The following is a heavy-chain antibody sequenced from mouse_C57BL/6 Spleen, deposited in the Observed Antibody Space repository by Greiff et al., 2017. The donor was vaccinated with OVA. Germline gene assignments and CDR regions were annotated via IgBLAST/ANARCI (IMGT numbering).Heavy chain of an antibody. CDR1: GYTFTSYW. CDR3: TTYDYDDYFDY. D-gene: IGHD2-4*01. V-gene: IGHV1-5*01. J-gene: IGHJ2*01. CDR2: IYPGNSDT. Sequence: VQLQQSGPVLARPGASVKMSCKTSGYTFTSYWMHWVKQRPGQGLEWIGAIYPGNSDTSYNQKFKGKAKLTAVTSASTAYMELSSLTNEDSAVYYCTTYDYDDYFDYWGQGTTLTVSS.